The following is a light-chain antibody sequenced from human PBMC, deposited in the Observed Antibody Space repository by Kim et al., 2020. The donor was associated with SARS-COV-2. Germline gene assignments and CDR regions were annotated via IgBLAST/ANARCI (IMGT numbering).Light chain of an antibody. CDR1: QSVSSY. J-gene: IGKJ2*01. Sequence: SPVERATLSCRASQSVSSYLAWYQQKPGQAPRLLIYDASNRATGIPARFSGSGSGTDFTLTISSLEPEDFAVYYCQQRSNWPPLYTFGQGTKLEI. CDR2: DAS. CDR3: QQRSNWPPLYT. V-gene: IGKV3-11*01.